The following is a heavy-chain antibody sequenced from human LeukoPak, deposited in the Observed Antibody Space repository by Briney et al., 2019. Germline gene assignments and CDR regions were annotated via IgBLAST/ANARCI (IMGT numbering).Heavy chain of an antibody. J-gene: IGHJ3*02. CDR3: ARSEYSYGADAFDI. D-gene: IGHD5-18*01. CDR2: IYYSGST. CDR1: GGSISSYY. V-gene: IGHV4-59*01. Sequence: SETLSLTCTVSGGSISSYYWSWIRQPPGKGLEWIGYIYYSGSTNYSPSLKSRVTISVDTSKNQFSLKLSSVTAADTAVYYCARSEYSYGADAFDIWGQRTMVTVSS.